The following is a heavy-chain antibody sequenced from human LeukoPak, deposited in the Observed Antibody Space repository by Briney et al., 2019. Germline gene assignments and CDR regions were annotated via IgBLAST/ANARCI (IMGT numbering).Heavy chain of an antibody. V-gene: IGHV4-39*01. J-gene: IGHJ4*02. CDR3: ASPRSYDSSGYYFDY. Sequence: PSETLSLTCTVSGGSISSSSYYWGWIRQPPGKGLEWIGSIYYSGSTYYNPSLKSRVTISVDTSKNQFSLKLSSVTAADTAVYYCASPRSYDSSGYYFDYWGQGTLVTVSS. D-gene: IGHD3-22*01. CDR2: IYYSGST. CDR1: GGSISSSSYY.